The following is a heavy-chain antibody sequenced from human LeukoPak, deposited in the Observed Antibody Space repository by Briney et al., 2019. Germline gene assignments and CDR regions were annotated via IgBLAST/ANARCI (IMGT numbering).Heavy chain of an antibody. CDR1: GFTFSSYA. V-gene: IGHV3-30*04. J-gene: IGHJ4*02. CDR2: ISYDGSNE. D-gene: IGHD2-21*02. Sequence: GGSLRLSCAASGFTFSSYAMHWVRQAPGKGLEWVAVISYDGSNEYYADSVKGRFTISRDNSKNTLYLQMNSLRAEDTAVYYCAREEVIIVVVTAIDYWGQGTLVTVSS. CDR3: AREEVIIVVVTAIDY.